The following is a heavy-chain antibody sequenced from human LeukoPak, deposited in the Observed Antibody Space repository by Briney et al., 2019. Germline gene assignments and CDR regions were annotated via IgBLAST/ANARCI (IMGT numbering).Heavy chain of an antibody. J-gene: IGHJ3*01. D-gene: IGHD2-2*01. CDR1: GFTFSRYW. CDR2: IKQDGSEK. CDR3: ARETMGADIVVVPTPFDAFDL. Sequence: GGSLRLSCAASGFTFSRYWMSWVRQAPGKGLEWVAHIKQDGSEKYYVDSVKGRFTISRDNAKNSMYLQMNSLRAEDTAVYYCARETMGADIVVVPTPFDAFDLWGQGTMVTVSS. V-gene: IGHV3-7*01.